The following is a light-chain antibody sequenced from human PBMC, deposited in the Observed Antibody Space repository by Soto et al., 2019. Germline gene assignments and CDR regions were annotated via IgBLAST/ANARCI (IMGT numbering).Light chain of an antibody. CDR2: WAS. J-gene: IGKJ1*01. Sequence: DIVMTQSPDSLAVSLGERATINCKSSQSVLYSSNNKNYLAWYQQKPGQPPKLLIYWASTRESGVPDRFSGSGSGTDFTLTSSSLQAEXXXVXXXQQYTGPWTFGQGTKVEIK. CDR1: QSVLYSSNNKNY. CDR3: QQYTGPWT. V-gene: IGKV4-1*01.